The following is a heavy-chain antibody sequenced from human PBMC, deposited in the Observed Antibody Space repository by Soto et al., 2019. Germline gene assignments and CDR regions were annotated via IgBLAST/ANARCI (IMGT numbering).Heavy chain of an antibody. CDR1: GYTFTSYG. CDR3: ARDGFVAAAGTPIDY. J-gene: IGHJ4*02. Sequence: ASVKVSCKASGYTFTSYGISWVRQAPGQGLEWMGWISAYNGNTNYAQKLQGRVTMTTDTSTSTAYMELRSLRSDDTAVYYRARDGFVAAAGTPIDYWGQGTLVTVSS. D-gene: IGHD6-13*01. V-gene: IGHV1-18*01. CDR2: ISAYNGNT.